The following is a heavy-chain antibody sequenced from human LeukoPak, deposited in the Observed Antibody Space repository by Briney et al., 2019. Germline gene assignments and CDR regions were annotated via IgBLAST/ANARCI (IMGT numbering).Heavy chain of an antibody. D-gene: IGHD3-10*01. V-gene: IGHV3-30*18. Sequence: QPGRSLRLSCAASGFIFSTYGMHWVRQAPGKGLEWVALMSYDGSTKYYGDSVKGRFTISRDNSKNTLYLPMNSLRAEDTAVYYCAKDQSAMVRGAYYFDYWGQGTLVTVSS. CDR1: GFIFSTYG. CDR3: AKDQSAMVRGAYYFDY. J-gene: IGHJ4*02. CDR2: MSYDGSTK.